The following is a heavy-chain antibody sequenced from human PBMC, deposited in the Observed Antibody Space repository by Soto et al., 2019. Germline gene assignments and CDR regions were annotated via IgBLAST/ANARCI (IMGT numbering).Heavy chain of an antibody. V-gene: IGHV1-69*01. CDR3: ASPIDYVNLRYYDGMDV. Sequence: QVQLVQSGAEVKKPGSSVKVSCKASGGTFSSYAISWVRQAPGQGLEWMGGIIPIFGTANYAQKFQGRVTSTADESTRTASMELRSLRSEDTAVYYCASPIDYVNLRYYDGMDVWGQGTTLTVSS. CDR1: GGTFSSYA. J-gene: IGHJ6*02. CDR2: IIPIFGTA. D-gene: IGHD4-17*01.